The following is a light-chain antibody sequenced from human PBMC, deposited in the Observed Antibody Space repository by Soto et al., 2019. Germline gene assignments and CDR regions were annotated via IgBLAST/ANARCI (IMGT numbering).Light chain of an antibody. CDR1: QTVIRY. CDR3: QQSYCTLFT. J-gene: IGKJ3*01. CDR2: AAS. Sequence: DIQMTQSPSSLSASVGDRVTITCRASQTVIRYLNWYQQKPERAPNLLIYAASSLQSGVPSRFSSLGSETAITLTISSLQPEDFATYYCQQSYCTLFTGGPGTKVEIK. V-gene: IGKV1-39*01.